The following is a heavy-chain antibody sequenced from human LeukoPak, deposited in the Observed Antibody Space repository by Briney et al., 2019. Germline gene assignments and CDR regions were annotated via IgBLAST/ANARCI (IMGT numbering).Heavy chain of an antibody. Sequence: GASVKVSCKASGYTFTTYGIARFRQAPGQGLEWMGWISTESGHTNYAQKLQGRVTMTRETSTSTVYMELRSLRSDDTAVYYCARVENPAYNKKYYFDYWGQGTLITVAS. D-gene: IGHD3-16*01. CDR3: ARVENPAYNKKYYFDY. CDR2: ISTESGHT. V-gene: IGHV1-18*01. CDR1: GYTFTTYG. J-gene: IGHJ4*02.